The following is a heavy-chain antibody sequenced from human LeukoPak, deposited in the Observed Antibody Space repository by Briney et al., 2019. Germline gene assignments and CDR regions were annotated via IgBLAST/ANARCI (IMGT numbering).Heavy chain of an antibody. V-gene: IGHV1-18*01. Sequence: ASVKVSCKASDYTFTSYGISWVRQAPGQGLEWMGWISAYNGNTNYAQKLQGRVTMTTDTSTSTAYMELRSLRSDDTAVYYCARGDYDILTGYYGNDYWGQGTLVTVSS. D-gene: IGHD3-9*01. CDR1: DYTFTSYG. J-gene: IGHJ4*02. CDR2: ISAYNGNT. CDR3: ARGDYDILTGYYGNDY.